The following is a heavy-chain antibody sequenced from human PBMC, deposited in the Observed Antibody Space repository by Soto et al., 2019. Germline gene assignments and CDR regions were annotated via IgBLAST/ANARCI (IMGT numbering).Heavy chain of an antibody. J-gene: IGHJ5*02. D-gene: IGHD3-3*01. V-gene: IGHV1-18*01. CDR3: ARGAPILTSSAHTNFFDH. CDR1: GYTFTSYG. CDR2: ISAYNGNT. Sequence: QVQLVQSGAEVKKPGASVKVSCKASGYTFTSYGISWVRQAPGQGLEWMGWISAYNGNTNYAQKLQGRVTMTTDTSSSTAYMELRSLRSDDTAVYYCARGAPILTSSAHTNFFDHLGQGPLVTVSS.